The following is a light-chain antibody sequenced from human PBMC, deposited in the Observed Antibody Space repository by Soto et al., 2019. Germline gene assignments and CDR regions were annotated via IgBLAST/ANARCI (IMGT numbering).Light chain of an antibody. CDR1: SSDVGGYKY. Sequence: QSALTQPASVSGSPGQSITISCTGTSSDVGGYKYVSWYQQHPDKAPKLIIFEVSNRPSGISSRFSGSKSGNTASLTISGLQPEDEADYYCASYTSSSTSVIFGRGTKVTVL. CDR3: ASYTSSSTSVI. V-gene: IGLV2-14*01. CDR2: EVS. J-gene: IGLJ2*01.